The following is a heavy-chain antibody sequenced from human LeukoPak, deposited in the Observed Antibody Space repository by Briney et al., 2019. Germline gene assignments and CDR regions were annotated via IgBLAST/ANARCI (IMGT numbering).Heavy chain of an antibody. J-gene: IGHJ4*02. Sequence: ASVKVSCKASGYTFTRYGISWMRQAPGQGLEWMGWIATYNGKTSYGQRFQGRVTMTTDTSTSTAYMELRSLRSDDTAVYYCAARGGELPYYFDYWGQGTLVTVSS. CDR1: GYTFTRYG. CDR2: IATYNGKT. V-gene: IGHV1-18*01. D-gene: IGHD1-26*01. CDR3: AARGGELPYYFDY.